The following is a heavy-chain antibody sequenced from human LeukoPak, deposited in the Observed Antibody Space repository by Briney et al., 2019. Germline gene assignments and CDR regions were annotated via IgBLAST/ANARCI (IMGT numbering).Heavy chain of an antibody. CDR3: ARGQADIVATMNY. Sequence: SETLSLTCTVSGGSISSYFWNWIRQPPGKGLEWIGFIYYSGGTNYNPSLKSRVTISVDTSKNQFSLRLSSVTAADTAVYFCARGQADIVATMNYWGQGTLVTVSS. V-gene: IGHV4-59*01. CDR2: IYYSGGT. D-gene: IGHD5-12*01. J-gene: IGHJ4*02. CDR1: GGSISSYF.